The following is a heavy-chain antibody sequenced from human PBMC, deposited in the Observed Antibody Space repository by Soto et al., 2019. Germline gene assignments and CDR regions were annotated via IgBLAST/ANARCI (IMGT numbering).Heavy chain of an antibody. J-gene: IGHJ4*02. V-gene: IGHV3-23*01. CDR1: GFIFSTYA. Sequence: GGSLRLSCAASGFIFSTYAMSWVRQAPGKGLEWVSTISGSGGGTYYADSVKGRFTISRDNSKNTLYLQMNGLRAEDTAVYYCAKGGSAYCSGGSCYHPFDYWGQGTQVTVSS. D-gene: IGHD2-15*01. CDR3: AKGGSAYCSGGSCYHPFDY. CDR2: ISGSGGGT.